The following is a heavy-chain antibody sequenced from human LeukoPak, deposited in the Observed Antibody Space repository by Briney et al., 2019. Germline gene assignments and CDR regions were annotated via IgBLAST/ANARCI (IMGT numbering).Heavy chain of an antibody. CDR3: ARGYTVVPGAFDI. Sequence: GGSLRLSCAASGFTFSSYSMNWVRQAPGKGLEWVSSISSSSSYIYYADSVKGRFTISRDDAKNSLYLQMNSLRAEDTVVYYCARGYTVVPGAFDIWGQGTMVTVSS. CDR1: GFTFSSYS. D-gene: IGHD4-23*01. V-gene: IGHV3-21*01. J-gene: IGHJ3*02. CDR2: ISSSSSYI.